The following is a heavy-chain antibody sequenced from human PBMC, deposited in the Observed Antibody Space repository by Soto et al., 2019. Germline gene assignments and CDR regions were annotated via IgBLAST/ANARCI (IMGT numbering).Heavy chain of an antibody. CDR1: GFTFSSYE. CDR2: ISSSGSTI. V-gene: IGHV3-48*03. J-gene: IGHJ4*02. CDR3: ARDFLTPQRGYSYGVDY. D-gene: IGHD5-18*01. Sequence: EVQLVEPGGGLVQPGGSLRLSCAASGFTFSSYEMNWVRQAPGKGLEWVSYISSSGSTIYYADSVKGRFTISRDNAKNSLYLQMNSLRAEDTAVYYCARDFLTPQRGYSYGVDYWGQGTLVTVSS.